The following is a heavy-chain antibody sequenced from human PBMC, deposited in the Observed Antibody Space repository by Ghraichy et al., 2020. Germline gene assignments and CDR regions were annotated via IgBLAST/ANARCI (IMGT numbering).Heavy chain of an antibody. D-gene: IGHD3-10*01. J-gene: IGHJ4*02. CDR2: IGPGGDT. Sequence: GEALNISCAASGFTFNNFDMHWVRQGTGRDLEWVSGIGPGGDTYYSGSVKGRFTISRENAKNSLYLQMNDVTAGDTAVYYCARGGGFDYWGQGTLVTVSS. V-gene: IGHV3-13*04. CDR3: ARGGGFDY. CDR1: GFTFNNFD.